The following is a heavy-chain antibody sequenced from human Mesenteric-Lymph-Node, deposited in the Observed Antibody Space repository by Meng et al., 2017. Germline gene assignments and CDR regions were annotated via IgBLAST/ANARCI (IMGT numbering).Heavy chain of an antibody. CDR3: ARDRLSYDSSGYYYVNWFDP. J-gene: IGHJ5*02. Sequence: QVQLGQAGAEVKKPGASVKVSCKASGYTFTSYGISWVRQAPGQGLEWMGWISAYNGNTNYAQKLQGRVTMTTDTSTSTAYMELRSLRSDDTAVYYCARDRLSYDSSGYYYVNWFDPWGQGTLVTVSS. D-gene: IGHD3-22*01. CDR2: ISAYNGNT. V-gene: IGHV1-18*01. CDR1: GYTFTSYG.